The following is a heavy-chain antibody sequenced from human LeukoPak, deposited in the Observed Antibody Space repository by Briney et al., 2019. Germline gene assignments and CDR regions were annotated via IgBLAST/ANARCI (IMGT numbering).Heavy chain of an antibody. CDR2: VYYSGDT. D-gene: IGHD3-3*01. Sequence: SETLFLTCSVSGGSISSSSHYWGWIRQPPGKGLEWIGSVYYSGDTYYNPSLKSRVTISVDTSKNRFSLKVTPVTAADTAVYYCARSTTIPYHAFDIWGQGTMVTVSS. J-gene: IGHJ3*02. V-gene: IGHV4-39*01. CDR1: GGSISSSSHY. CDR3: ARSTTIPYHAFDI.